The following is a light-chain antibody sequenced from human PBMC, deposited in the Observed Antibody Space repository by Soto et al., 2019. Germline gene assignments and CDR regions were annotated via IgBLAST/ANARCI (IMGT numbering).Light chain of an antibody. V-gene: IGKV3-15*01. CDR1: QSVSSN. CDR2: GAS. J-gene: IGKJ4*01. Sequence: EIVMTQSPATLSVSPGERATLSCRASQSVSSNLVWYQQKPGQAPRLLMYGASTRATGIPARFSGSGSGTDFTLTISSLQSEDFAVYYCQQYNNWPRTFSGGTKVEIK. CDR3: QQYNNWPRT.